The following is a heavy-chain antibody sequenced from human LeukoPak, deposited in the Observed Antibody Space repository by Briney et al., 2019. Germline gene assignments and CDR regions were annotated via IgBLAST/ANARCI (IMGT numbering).Heavy chain of an antibody. J-gene: IGHJ3*02. CDR1: GYTFTSYA. CDR2: ISTYTGNA. V-gene: IGHV1-18*01. D-gene: IGHD3-22*01. CDR3: ARVLVVSSDAFDI. Sequence: ASVKVSCKTSGYTFTSYAISWVRQAPGQGLECMGWISTYTGNADYAQKLQGRVTMTTDTSTSTAYMELRSLSSDDTAVYYCARVLVVSSDAFDIWGQGTMVTVSS.